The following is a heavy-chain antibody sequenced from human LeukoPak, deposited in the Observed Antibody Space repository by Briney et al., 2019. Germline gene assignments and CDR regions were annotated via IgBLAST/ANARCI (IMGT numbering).Heavy chain of an antibody. CDR1: QFTFSNYG. J-gene: IGHJ3*02. V-gene: IGHV3-30*02. CDR2: IRYDGSNK. D-gene: IGHD2/OR15-2a*01. CDR3: AKSTSMILGAAFDI. Sequence: AGGSLRLSCAASQFTFSNYGMHWVRQAPGKGLEWVAFIRYDGSNKFYADSVKGRFTISRDNSKSTLYLQMKSLRAEDPAVYYCAKSTSMILGAAFDIWGQGTVVTVS.